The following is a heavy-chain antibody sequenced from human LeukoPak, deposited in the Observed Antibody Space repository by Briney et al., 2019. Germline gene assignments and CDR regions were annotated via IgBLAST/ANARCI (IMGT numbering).Heavy chain of an antibody. V-gene: IGHV4-61*02. Sequence: PSETLSLTCTVSGGSISSGSYYWSWIRQPAGKGLEWIGRIYTSGSTNYNPSLKSRVTISVDTSKNQFSPKLSSVTAADTAVYYCARGGELRSRNQLLNGYYYYYMDVWGKGTTVTVSS. CDR1: GGSISSGSYY. J-gene: IGHJ6*03. D-gene: IGHD2-2*01. CDR2: IYTSGST. CDR3: ARGGELRSRNQLLNGYYYYYMDV.